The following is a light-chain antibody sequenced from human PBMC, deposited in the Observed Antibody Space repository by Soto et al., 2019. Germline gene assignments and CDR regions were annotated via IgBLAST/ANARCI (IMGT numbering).Light chain of an antibody. CDR1: SSNIGAGYD. CDR3: QSYDSSLSGVF. J-gene: IGLJ2*01. CDR2: GNS. V-gene: IGLV1-40*01. Sequence: QSVLTQPPSVSGAPGQRVTISCTGSSSNIGAGYDVHWYQQLPGTAPKLLIYGNSHRPSGVPDRFSGSKSGSSASLAITGLQADDEADYYCQSYDSSLSGVFFGGGTKVTVL.